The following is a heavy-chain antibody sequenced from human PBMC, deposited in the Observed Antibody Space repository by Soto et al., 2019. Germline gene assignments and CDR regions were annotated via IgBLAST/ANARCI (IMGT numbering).Heavy chain of an antibody. CDR3: VRDSGSGYDR. CDR2: ISAYNGNT. V-gene: IGHV1-18*01. Sequence: QVQLVQSAAEVKKPGASVKVSCATSGYTFRSHGISWVRQAPGQGLEWMGWISAYNGNTDDVRRFQGRITMTTDASTHTAYIELRYLTYDDTAVYYCVRDSGSGYDRWGQGTRVTVSA. J-gene: IGHJ5*02. D-gene: IGHD3-22*01. CDR1: GYTFRSHG.